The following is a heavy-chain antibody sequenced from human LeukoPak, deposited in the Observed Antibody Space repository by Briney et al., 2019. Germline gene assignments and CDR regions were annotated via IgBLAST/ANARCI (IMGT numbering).Heavy chain of an antibody. J-gene: IGHJ4*02. CDR3: ARHSSGWPYEPDY. CDR1: GYTFIDYY. D-gene: IGHD6-19*01. Sequence: ASVKVSCKASGYTFIDYYLYWVRQAPGQGLEWMGWMNPNSGNTGYAQKFQGRVTMTRNTSISTAYMELSSLRSEDTAVYYCARHSSGWPYEPDYWGQGTLVTVSS. V-gene: IGHV1-8*02. CDR2: MNPNSGNT.